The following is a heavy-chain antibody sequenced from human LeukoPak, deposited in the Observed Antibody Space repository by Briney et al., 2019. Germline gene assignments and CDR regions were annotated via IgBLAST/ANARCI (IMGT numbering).Heavy chain of an antibody. V-gene: IGHV3-23*01. J-gene: IGHJ4*02. CDR3: AKGNWLDY. Sequence: GGSLRLSCETSGFTFSHYAMSWVRQAPGKGLEWVSVISGSGDSTYYADSVKGRFTISRDNSKNTLYLQMNSLRADDTAVYYCAKGNWLDYWGQGTLVIVSS. CDR2: ISGSGDST. CDR1: GFTFSHYA. D-gene: IGHD1-1*01.